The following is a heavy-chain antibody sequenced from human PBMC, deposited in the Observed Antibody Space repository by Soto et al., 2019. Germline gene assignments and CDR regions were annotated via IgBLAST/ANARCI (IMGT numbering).Heavy chain of an antibody. Sequence: GSLRLSCAVSGFTLTTYSMNWVRQAPGKGLEWISFINKNGFTIYYADSVKGRFTISRDYAKNSLYLQMDSPRHEDTAVYYCARGAVTGTSLFDYWGLGTLVTVS. CDR2: INKNGFTI. D-gene: IGHD6-19*01. J-gene: IGHJ4*02. CDR1: GFTLTTYS. CDR3: ARGAVTGTSLFDY. V-gene: IGHV3-48*02.